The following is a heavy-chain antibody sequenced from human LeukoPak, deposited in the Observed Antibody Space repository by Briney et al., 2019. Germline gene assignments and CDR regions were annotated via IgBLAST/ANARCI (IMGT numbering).Heavy chain of an antibody. D-gene: IGHD2-15*01. CDR2: IKSKTDGGTT. J-gene: IGHJ4*02. Sequence: GGSLRLSCAAPGFTFSNAWMSWVRQAPGKGLEWVGRIKSKTDGGTTDYAAPVKGRFTISRDDSKNTLYLQMNSLKTEDTAVYYCTTSSSRIYPTDYWGQGTLVTVSS. V-gene: IGHV3-15*01. CDR1: GFTFSNAW. CDR3: TTSSSRIYPTDY.